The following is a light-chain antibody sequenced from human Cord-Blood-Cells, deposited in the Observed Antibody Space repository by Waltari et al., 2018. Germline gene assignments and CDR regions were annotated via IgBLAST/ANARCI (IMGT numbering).Light chain of an antibody. CDR2: DVS. CDR1: SSDVGGYNY. Sequence: QSALTQPASVSGSPGQSITISCTGTSSDVGGYNYVSWYQQHPGKAPNLMIYDVSNRPSGVSIRLSGSNSGNTASLTISGLQAEDEADYYCSSYTSSSWVFGGGTKLTVL. J-gene: IGLJ3*02. V-gene: IGLV2-14*01. CDR3: SSYTSSSWV.